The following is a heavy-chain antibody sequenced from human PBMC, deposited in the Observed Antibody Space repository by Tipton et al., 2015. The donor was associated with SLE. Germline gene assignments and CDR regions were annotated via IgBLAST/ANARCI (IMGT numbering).Heavy chain of an antibody. J-gene: IGHJ4*02. CDR3: ARRSVAGNFDY. V-gene: IGHV1-46*01. CDR1: GYTFTSYY. CDR2: INPSGGTT. D-gene: IGHD6-19*01. Sequence: QSGPEVKKPGASVKVSCRASGYTFTSYYIHWVRQAPGQGLEWMGIINPSGGTTSYAQKFQGRVTMTRDTSTSTVYMELSSLRSEDTAVYYCARRSVAGNFDYWGQGTLVTVSS.